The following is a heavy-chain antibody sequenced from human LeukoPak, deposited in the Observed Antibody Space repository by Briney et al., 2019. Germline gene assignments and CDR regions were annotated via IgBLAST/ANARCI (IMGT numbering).Heavy chain of an antibody. CDR2: ISYDGNNK. CDR3: ARGDSSSLAVSYFDY. Sequence: GGSLRLSCAASGFTFSSYSMHWVRQAPGKGLEWVSVISYDGNNKYYADSVKGRFTISRDNSKNTLYLQMNSLRAEDTAVYYCARGDSSSLAVSYFDYWGQGTLVTVSS. V-gene: IGHV3-30-3*01. D-gene: IGHD6-6*01. J-gene: IGHJ4*02. CDR1: GFTFSSYS.